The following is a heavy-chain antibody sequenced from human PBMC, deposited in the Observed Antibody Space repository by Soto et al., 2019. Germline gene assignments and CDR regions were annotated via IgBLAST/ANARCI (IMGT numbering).Heavy chain of an antibody. Sequence: GGSLRLSCAASGFTFSSYAMSWVRQAPGKGLVWVSRINGNGSSTSYADSVKGRFTISRDNAKNTLYLQMNSLRAEDTAVYYCARDPSKAHWGQGTMVTVSS. CDR1: GFTFSSYA. CDR3: ARDPSKAH. V-gene: IGHV3-74*01. CDR2: INGNGSST. J-gene: IGHJ3*01.